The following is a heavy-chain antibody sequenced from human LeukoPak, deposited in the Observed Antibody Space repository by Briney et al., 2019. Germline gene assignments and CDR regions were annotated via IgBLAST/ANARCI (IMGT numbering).Heavy chain of an antibody. Sequence: ASVTVSCKASGYTFGIYGISWVRQVPGQGLEWMAWISPYDGDTNYAQKFEGRVTMTTETSTNTAYMELRSLRSDDTAIYYCARDYCTRGGDCYKEDLFDPWGQGTLVTVSA. CDR2: ISPYDGDT. J-gene: IGHJ5*02. D-gene: IGHD2-21*02. CDR3: ARDYCTRGGDCYKEDLFDP. CDR1: GYTFGIYG. V-gene: IGHV1-18*01.